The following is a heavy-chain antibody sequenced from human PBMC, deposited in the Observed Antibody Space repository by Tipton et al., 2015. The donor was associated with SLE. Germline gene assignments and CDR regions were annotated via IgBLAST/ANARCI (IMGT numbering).Heavy chain of an antibody. D-gene: IGHD2-2*01. CDR3: ARGRYCSSTSCKSYYGMDV. Sequence: QLVQSGAEVKKPGASVKVSCKASGYTFTSYGISWVRQAPGQGLEWMGWISAYNGNTNYAQKLQGRVTMTTDTSTSTAYMELRSLRSDDTAVYYCARGRYCSSTSCKSYYGMDVWGQGTTVTVSS. J-gene: IGHJ6*02. CDR1: GYTFTSYG. CDR2: ISAYNGNT. V-gene: IGHV1-18*01.